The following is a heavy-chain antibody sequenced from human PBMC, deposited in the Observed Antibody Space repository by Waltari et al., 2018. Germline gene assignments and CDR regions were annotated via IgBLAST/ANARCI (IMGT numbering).Heavy chain of an antibody. Sequence: QVQLQESGPGLVKPSETLSLTCTVSGGSINSYHWSWIRQPAGKGLEWIGRFFSSGNTNYNPSLKSRVTMSVDTSKNQFSLKLSSVTAADTAVYFCARVKRGVVSAGTRVYYYYYMDVWGKGTTVTISS. CDR2: FFSSGNT. J-gene: IGHJ6*03. D-gene: IGHD2-2*01. V-gene: IGHV4-4*07. CDR3: ARVKRGVVSAGTRVYYYYYMDV. CDR1: GGSINSYH.